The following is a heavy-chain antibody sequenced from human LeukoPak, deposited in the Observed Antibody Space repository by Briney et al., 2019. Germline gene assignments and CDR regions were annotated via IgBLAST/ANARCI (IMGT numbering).Heavy chain of an antibody. CDR2: IYTSGST. CDR3: ARDGYCSSTSCSLDYFDY. V-gene: IGHV4-4*07. J-gene: IGHJ4*02. Sequence: SQTLSLTCTVSGGSISSYYWSWIWQPAPKGLEWIGRIYTSGSTNYNPSHQSRVTMSVDTSKNQFSLKLSSVTAADTAAYYCARDGYCSSTSCSLDYFDYWGQGTLVTVSS. CDR1: GGSISSYY. D-gene: IGHD2-2*03.